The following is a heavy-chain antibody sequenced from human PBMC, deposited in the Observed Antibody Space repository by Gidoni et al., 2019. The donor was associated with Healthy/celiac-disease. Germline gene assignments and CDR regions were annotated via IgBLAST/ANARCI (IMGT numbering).Heavy chain of an antibody. J-gene: IGHJ5*02. CDR3: ARDGSGSQIVVVPAAHYNWFDP. D-gene: IGHD2-2*01. CDR2: ISSSSSYI. CDR1: GFTFSSYS. Sequence: EVQLVESGGGLVKPGGSLRLSCAASGFTFSSYSMTWVRQAPGKGLEGVSSISSSSSYIYYADSVKGRFTISRDNAKNSLYLQMNSLRAEDTAVYYCARDGSGSQIVVVPAAHYNWFDPWGQGTLVTVSS. V-gene: IGHV3-21*01.